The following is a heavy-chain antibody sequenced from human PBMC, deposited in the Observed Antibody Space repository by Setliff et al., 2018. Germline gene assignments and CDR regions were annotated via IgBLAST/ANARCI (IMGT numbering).Heavy chain of an antibody. V-gene: IGHV3-53*01. Sequence: GGSLRLSCAASGFTVSSSYMSWVRQAPGKGLEWVSIIYGGGYTNHGDSVKGRFTISRDNSKNTLYLQMNSLRAEDTAVYYCARDVQGGGHPENWGQGTLGTVSS. D-gene: IGHD2-15*01. CDR1: GFTVSSSY. CDR3: ARDVQGGGHPEN. J-gene: IGHJ4*02. CDR2: IYGGGYT.